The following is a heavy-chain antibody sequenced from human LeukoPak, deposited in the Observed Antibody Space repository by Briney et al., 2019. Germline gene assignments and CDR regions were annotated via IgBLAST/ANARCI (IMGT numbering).Heavy chain of an antibody. CDR1: GFIFSSYS. CDR3: ARTQTIFWECDGFDI. J-gene: IGHJ3*02. V-gene: IGHV3-69-1*01. D-gene: IGHD3-3*01. Sequence: KPGGSLRNSSAASGFIFSSYSMNWVRQAPGKGLEWVATMTSTSTIYYADSVKGRFTISRDNAKNSVYLQMNSLRDEDTAVYSCARTQTIFWECDGFDIWGRGKEVSVSS. CDR2: MTSTSTI.